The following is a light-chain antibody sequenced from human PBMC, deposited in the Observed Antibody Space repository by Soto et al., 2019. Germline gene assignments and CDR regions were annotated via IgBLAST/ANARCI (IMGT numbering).Light chain of an antibody. V-gene: IGKV3-11*01. CDR3: QQGSKWRK. J-gene: IGKJ1*01. CDR2: DAS. CDR1: RSVSSY. Sequence: EIVLTQSPSTLSLSPVETATLSFRASRSVSSYLAWYQQKPGQAPRLLIYDASKRATGIPARFSGSGFGTDYTLTISSLEPEDFALYYCQQGSKWRKFGQGTKVDIK.